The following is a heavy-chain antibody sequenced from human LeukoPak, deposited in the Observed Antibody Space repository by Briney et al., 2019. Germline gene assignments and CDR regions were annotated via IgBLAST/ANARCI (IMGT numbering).Heavy chain of an antibody. CDR3: ARASYSSSWYFTFLPKSSTGRNWFDP. CDR2: INPNSGNT. V-gene: IGHV1-8*03. Sequence: VASVKVSCKASGYTFTGYYMHWVRQAPGQGLEWMGWINPNSGNTGYAQKFQGRVTITRNTSISTAYMELSSLRSEDTAVYYCARASYSSSWYFTFLPKSSTGRNWFDPWGQGTLVTVSS. J-gene: IGHJ5*02. D-gene: IGHD6-13*01. CDR1: GYTFTGYY.